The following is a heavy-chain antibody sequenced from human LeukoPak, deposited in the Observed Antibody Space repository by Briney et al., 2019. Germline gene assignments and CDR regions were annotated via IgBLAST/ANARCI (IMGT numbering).Heavy chain of an antibody. CDR2: IYYSGST. CDR1: GGSISSYY. V-gene: IGHV4-59*01. CDR3: ARALGIAAATFDY. Sequence: SETLSFTCPGSGGSISSYYWSWIRQPPGKGLEWIGYIYYSGSTNYNPSLKSRVTISVDTSKNQFSLKLSSVTAADTAVYYCARALGIAAATFDYWGQGTLVTVSS. D-gene: IGHD6-13*01. J-gene: IGHJ4*02.